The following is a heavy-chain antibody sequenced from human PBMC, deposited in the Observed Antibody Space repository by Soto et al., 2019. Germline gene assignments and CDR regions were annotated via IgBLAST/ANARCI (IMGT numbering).Heavy chain of an antibody. CDR1: GFTFSSYS. CDR3: ARGISDFWSGYYKTNWFDP. J-gene: IGHJ5*02. V-gene: IGHV3-48*01. D-gene: IGHD3-3*01. Sequence: GGSLRLSCAASGFTFSSYSMNWVRQAPGKGLEWVSYISSSSSTIYYADSVKDRFTISRDNAKNSLYLQMNSLRAEDTAVYYCARGISDFWSGYYKTNWFDPWGQGTLVTVSS. CDR2: ISSSSSTI.